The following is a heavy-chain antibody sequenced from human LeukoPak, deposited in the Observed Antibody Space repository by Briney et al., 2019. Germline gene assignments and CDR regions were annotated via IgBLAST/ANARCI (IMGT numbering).Heavy chain of an antibody. CDR1: GYSISSGFY. CDR2: IYHSVST. D-gene: IGHD2-2*01. Sequence: PSETLSLTCTVSGYSISSGFYWGWVRQPPGKGLEWIGSIYHSVSTYYNLSLKSRVTIPLDTSKNQFSLKLNSVTAADTAVYYCAGSTSQNYYYMDVWGKGATVTVSS. CDR3: AGSTSQNYYYMDV. V-gene: IGHV4-38-2*02. J-gene: IGHJ6*03.